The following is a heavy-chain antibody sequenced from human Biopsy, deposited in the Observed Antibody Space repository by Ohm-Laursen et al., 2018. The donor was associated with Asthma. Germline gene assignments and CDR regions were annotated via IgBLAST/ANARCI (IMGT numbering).Heavy chain of an antibody. CDR3: ARDSSGWYNWVGWFDP. CDR2: IYSGGTS. J-gene: IGHJ5*02. Sequence: SLRLSCAASGFAVSRDYMFWVRQAPGKGLEWVSVIYSGGTSHTADSVRGRFTISRDNSKNTLYLQMNSLRAEDTAVYYCARDSSGWYNWVGWFDPWGQGTLVTVSS. D-gene: IGHD6-19*01. CDR1: GFAVSRDY. V-gene: IGHV3-53*01.